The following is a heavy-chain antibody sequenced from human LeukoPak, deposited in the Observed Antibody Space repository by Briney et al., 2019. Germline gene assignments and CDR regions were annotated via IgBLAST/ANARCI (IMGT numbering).Heavy chain of an antibody. CDR2: ISWDSGSQ. CDR1: GFSLYDYV. D-gene: IGHD3-9*01. Sequence: GGSLRLSCVGSGFSLYDYVMHWVRQVPGKGLEWVSSISWDSGSQAYADSVKGRFTISRDNAKNSLFLQMNSLRPEDTAFYYCIKDMGFDLLKDAFHIWGQGTLVTVSS. J-gene: IGHJ3*02. V-gene: IGHV3-9*01. CDR3: IKDMGFDLLKDAFHI.